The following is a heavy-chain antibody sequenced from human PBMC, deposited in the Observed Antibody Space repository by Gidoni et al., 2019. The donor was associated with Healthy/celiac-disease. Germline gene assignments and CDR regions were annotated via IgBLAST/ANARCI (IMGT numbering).Heavy chain of an antibody. Sequence: EVQLVESGGGWVQPGGSLRLSCAASGLTGSSNYMSWVRQDPGKGLVWVSVIYSGGSTYYADSVKGRFTISRDNSKNTLYLQMNSLRAEDTAVYYCARDISSDRFEAGDYWGQGTLVTVSS. CDR3: ARDISSDRFEAGDY. CDR1: GLTGSSNY. D-gene: IGHD6-19*01. J-gene: IGHJ4*02. V-gene: IGHV3-66*01. CDR2: IYSGGST.